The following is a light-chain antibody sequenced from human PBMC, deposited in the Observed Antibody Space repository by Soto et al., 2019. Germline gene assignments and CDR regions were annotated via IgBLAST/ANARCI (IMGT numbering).Light chain of an antibody. V-gene: IGKV1-6*01. Sequence: AIQMTQSPSSLSASVGDRVTISCRASQGIRNDLGWYRQKPGKAPKLLISAASTLHSGVPSRFSGSGSGTDFTLTISSLQPEDFAPYYCLQDDSYPLTFGGGTKVEIK. CDR2: AAS. J-gene: IGKJ4*01. CDR1: QGIRND. CDR3: LQDDSYPLT.